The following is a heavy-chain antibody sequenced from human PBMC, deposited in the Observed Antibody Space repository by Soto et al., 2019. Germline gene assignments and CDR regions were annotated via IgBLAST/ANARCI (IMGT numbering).Heavy chain of an antibody. D-gene: IGHD6-6*01. V-gene: IGHV3-23*01. Sequence: GGSLRLSCAASGFTFSSYAMSWVRQAPGKGLEWVSAISGSGASTYYADSVKGRFTISRDNSKNTLYLQMNSLRAEDTAVYYCAKDPVAARAEERYYYYGMDVWGQGTTVTVSS. CDR1: GFTFSSYA. CDR3: AKDPVAARAEERYYYYGMDV. CDR2: ISGSGAST. J-gene: IGHJ6*02.